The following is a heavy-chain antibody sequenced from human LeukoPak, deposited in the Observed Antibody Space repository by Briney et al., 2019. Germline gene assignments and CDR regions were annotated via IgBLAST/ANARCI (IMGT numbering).Heavy chain of an antibody. D-gene: IGHD3-22*01. V-gene: IGHV4-39*07. Sequence: SETLSLTCTVSGGSISSSSYYWGWIRQPPGKGLEWIGSIYYSGSTYYNPSLKSRVTISVDTSQNQFSLKLSSVTAADTAVYYCARSGQNPFTMIPRGWFDPWGQGTLVTVSS. CDR1: GGSISSSSYY. J-gene: IGHJ5*02. CDR3: ARSGQNPFTMIPRGWFDP. CDR2: IYYSGST.